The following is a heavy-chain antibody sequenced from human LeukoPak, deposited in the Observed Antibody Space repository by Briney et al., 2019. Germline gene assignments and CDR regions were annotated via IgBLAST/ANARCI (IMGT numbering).Heavy chain of an antibody. CDR2: ISGSAGST. J-gene: IGHJ3*02. CDR1: GFTFSSYG. D-gene: IGHD2-15*01. V-gene: IGHV3-23*01. CDR3: AKEERGCSGGSCYDAFDI. Sequence: GGSLRLSCAASGFTFSSYGMSWVRQAPGKGLEWVSAISGSAGSTYYADSVKGRFTISRDNSKNTLYLQMNSLRAEDTAVYYCAKEERGCSGGSCYDAFDIWGQGTMVTVSS.